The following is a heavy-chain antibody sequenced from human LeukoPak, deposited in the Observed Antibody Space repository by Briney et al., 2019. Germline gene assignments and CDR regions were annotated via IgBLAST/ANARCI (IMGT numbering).Heavy chain of an antibody. V-gene: IGHV4-31*03. D-gene: IGHD1-1*01. CDR1: GGSISSGGYY. Sequence: SETLSLTCTVSGGSISSGGYYWSWICQHPGKGLEWIGYIYYSGSTYYNPSLKSRVTISVDTSKNQFSLKLSSVTAADTAVYYCARAWNEVWFDPWGQGTLVTVSS. CDR2: IYYSGST. J-gene: IGHJ5*02. CDR3: ARAWNEVWFDP.